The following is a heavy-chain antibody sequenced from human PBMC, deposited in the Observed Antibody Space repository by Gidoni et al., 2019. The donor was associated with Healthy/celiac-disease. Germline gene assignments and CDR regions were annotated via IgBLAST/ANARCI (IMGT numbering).Heavy chain of an antibody. D-gene: IGHD6-19*01. CDR2: FIPMRGRA. J-gene: IGHJ3*02. Sequence: QVQLVHSWAEVKKPGSSVKLSCQASARTFRSYTISWVRQAPGQGLEWMGRFIPMRGRANNAQEVQGRGTITADKAKSTAYMELSSMRSEDTAVDYCEREGGLGTSNAFDIWGQGTMVTVSS. CDR3: EREGGLGTSNAFDI. V-gene: IGHV1-69*08. CDR1: ARTFRSYT.